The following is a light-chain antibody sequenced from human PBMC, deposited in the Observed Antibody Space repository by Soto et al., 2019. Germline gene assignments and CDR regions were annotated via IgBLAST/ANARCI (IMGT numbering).Light chain of an antibody. CDR2: DAS. CDR3: QQYENYWT. Sequence: DIQITQSPLTLSASVGDRVTITFRASQTISSWLAWYQQIPGKAPKLLIYDASNLESGVPSRFSGSGSGTEFTLTISSLQPEDFAVYYCQQYENYWTFGQGTKVDIK. CDR1: QTISSW. J-gene: IGKJ1*01. V-gene: IGKV1-5*01.